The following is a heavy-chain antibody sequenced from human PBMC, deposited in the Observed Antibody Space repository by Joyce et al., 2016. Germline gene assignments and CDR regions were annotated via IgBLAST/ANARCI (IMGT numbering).Heavy chain of an antibody. CDR3: AKGIDYGDYARGYFDY. CDR1: GFTFSNYG. CDR2: IAYGGGDK. J-gene: IGHJ4*02. V-gene: IGHV3-30*18. D-gene: IGHD4-17*01. Sequence: QVQLVESGGGVVQPGRSLRLSCAASGFTFSNYGIHWVRQAPGKGVEWVVVIAYGGGDKYYADYLKGRFTISRDNSKNTVYLQMGSLRPEDTAVYYCAKGIDYGDYARGYFDYWGQGTLVTVSS.